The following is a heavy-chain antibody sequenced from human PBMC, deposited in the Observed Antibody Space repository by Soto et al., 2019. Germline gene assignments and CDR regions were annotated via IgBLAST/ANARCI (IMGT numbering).Heavy chain of an antibody. CDR1: GGTFSSYA. V-gene: IGHV1-69*01. J-gene: IGHJ4*02. CDR2: IIPIFGTA. Sequence: SVKVSFKAPGGTFSSYAISWVLQAPGQLLEWMAGIIPIFGTANYAQKFQGRVTITADESTSTAYMELSSLRSEDMAVYYCARAPAEYYDFWSGYYPLDYWGQGTLVTVSS. D-gene: IGHD3-3*01. CDR3: ARAPAEYYDFWSGYYPLDY.